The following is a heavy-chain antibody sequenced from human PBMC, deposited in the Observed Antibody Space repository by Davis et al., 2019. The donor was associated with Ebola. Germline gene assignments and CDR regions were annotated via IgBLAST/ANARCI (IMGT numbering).Heavy chain of an antibody. CDR3: ATDPPAWLGNYFEY. J-gene: IGHJ4*02. CDR2: ISSSISYT. CDR1: GFTFSVYS. V-gene: IGHV3-21*01. Sequence: PGGSLRLSCAASGFTFSVYSMNWVRQAPGKGLEWVSSISSSISYTYYADSVKGRFTISRDNAKNSLYLQMNSLRAEDTAVYYCATDPPAWLGNYFEYWGQGTLVTVSS. D-gene: IGHD6-19*01.